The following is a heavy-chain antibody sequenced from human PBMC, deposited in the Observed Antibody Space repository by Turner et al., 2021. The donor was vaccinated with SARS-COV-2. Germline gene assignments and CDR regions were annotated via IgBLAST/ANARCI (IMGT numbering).Heavy chain of an antibody. D-gene: IGHD6-19*01. CDR2: ISSYNGNT. CDR3: ARDWAGGYYFDF. V-gene: IGHV1-18*01. CDR1: GYTFTSYG. Sequence: QVQLVPSGAEVKKPGASVQVSCKASGYTFTSYGISWVRQAPGQGLEWMGWISSYNGNTNYAQNLQGRVTLTTDTSTSTAYMEVRSLRSDDTAIYYCARDWAGGYYFDFWGQGTLVTVSS. J-gene: IGHJ4*02.